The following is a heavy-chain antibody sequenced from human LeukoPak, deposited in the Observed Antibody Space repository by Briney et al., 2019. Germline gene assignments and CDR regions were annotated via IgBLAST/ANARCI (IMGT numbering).Heavy chain of an antibody. D-gene: IGHD1-26*01. CDR1: GFTFSNYY. CDR3: AKGGKTLRWGMDF. CDR2: IACDGRLK. Sequence: PGGSLRLSCAASGFTFSNYYMHWVRQAPGKGLEWVAFIACDGRLKYQGASVRGRFTTSRDNSENTMYLQMKSLRNEDTAVYFCAKGGKTLRWGMDFWGQGTLVTVSS. J-gene: IGHJ4*02. V-gene: IGHV3-30*18.